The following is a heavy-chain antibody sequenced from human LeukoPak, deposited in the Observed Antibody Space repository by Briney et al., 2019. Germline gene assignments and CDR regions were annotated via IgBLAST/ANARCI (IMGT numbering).Heavy chain of an antibody. CDR2: IYYSGST. Sequence: KPSETLSLTCTVSGGSISSYYWSWIRQPPGKGLEWIGYIYYSGSTNYNPSLKSRVTISVDTSKNQFSLKLSSVTAADTAVYYCARRLKPRDIVVVPAADGWFDPWGQGTLVTVSS. V-gene: IGHV4-59*01. CDR1: GGSISSYY. CDR3: ARRLKPRDIVVVPAADGWFDP. D-gene: IGHD2-2*01. J-gene: IGHJ5*02.